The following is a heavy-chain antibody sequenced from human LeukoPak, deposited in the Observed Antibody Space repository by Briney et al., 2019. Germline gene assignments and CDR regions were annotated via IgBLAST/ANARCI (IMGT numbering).Heavy chain of an antibody. D-gene: IGHD3-3*01. CDR1: GGTFSSYA. Sequence: WASVKVSCKASGGTFSSYAISWVRQAPGQGLEWMGWINTNTGNPTYAQGFTGRFVFSLDTSVSTAYLQISSLKAEDTAVYYCARGHLYYDFWSGYYTNNWFDPWGQGTLVTVSS. CDR2: INTNTGNP. CDR3: ARGHLYYDFWSGYYTNNWFDP. J-gene: IGHJ5*02. V-gene: IGHV7-4-1*02.